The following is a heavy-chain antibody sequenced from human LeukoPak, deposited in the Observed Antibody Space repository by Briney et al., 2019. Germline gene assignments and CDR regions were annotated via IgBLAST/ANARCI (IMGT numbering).Heavy chain of an antibody. CDR3: ARIPWGGFDI. D-gene: IGHD3-16*01. J-gene: IGHJ3*02. CDR2: IDTTGIT. Sequence: SETLSLTCSVSGVSINFGSYYWSWIRQPAGKGLEWIGRIDTTGITNYNPSLRRRFTISADTAKNQFSLKLNSVTAADTAVYYCARIPWGGFDIWGQGTVVTVSS. CDR1: GVSINFGSYY. V-gene: IGHV4-61*02.